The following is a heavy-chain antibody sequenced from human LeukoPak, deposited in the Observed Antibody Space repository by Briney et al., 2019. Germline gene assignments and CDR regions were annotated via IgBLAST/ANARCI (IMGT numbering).Heavy chain of an antibody. D-gene: IGHD5-24*01. CDR1: GGSFSGYY. V-gene: IGHV4-34*01. CDR2: INHSGST. J-gene: IGHJ4*02. Sequence: PSETLSLTCAVYGGSFSGYYWSWIRQPPGKGLEWIGEINHSGSTNYNPSLKSRVTISVDTSKNQFSLKLSSVTAADTAVYYCARVDGYNLPDYFDYWGQGTLVTVSS. CDR3: ARVDGYNLPDYFDY.